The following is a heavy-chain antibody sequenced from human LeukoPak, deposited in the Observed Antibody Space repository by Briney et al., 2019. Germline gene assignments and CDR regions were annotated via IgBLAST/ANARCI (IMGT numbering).Heavy chain of an antibody. V-gene: IGHV1-69*05. CDR1: GGTFSSYA. J-gene: IGHJ5*02. CDR2: IIPIFGTA. Sequence: SVKVSCKASGGTFSSYAISWVRQAPGQGLEWMGGIIPIFGTANYAQKFQGRVTITTDESTSTAYMELSSLRSEDTAVYYCFYYDSSGYSDFNWFDPWGQGTLVTVSS. CDR3: FYYDSSGYSDFNWFDP. D-gene: IGHD3-22*01.